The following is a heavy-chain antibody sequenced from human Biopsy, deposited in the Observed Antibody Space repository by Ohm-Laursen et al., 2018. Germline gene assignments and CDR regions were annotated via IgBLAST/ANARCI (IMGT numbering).Heavy chain of an antibody. V-gene: IGHV1-69*13. CDR3: ARGAVTISGEAAHYYPLDV. CDR1: GGTFSSYA. J-gene: IGHJ6*02. Sequence: AASVKVSCKVSGGTFSSYAITWVRQAPGQGLEWMGGIIPVVGTTHYARKFQGRVTITADESTNTAYMELNSLRSEDTAAYFCARGAVTISGEAAHYYPLDVWGLGTTVTVSS. D-gene: IGHD3-3*01. CDR2: IIPVVGTT.